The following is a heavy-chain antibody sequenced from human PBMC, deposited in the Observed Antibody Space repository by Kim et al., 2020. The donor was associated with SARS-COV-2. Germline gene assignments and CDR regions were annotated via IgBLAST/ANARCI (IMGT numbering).Heavy chain of an antibody. J-gene: IGHJ6*03. CDR3: ARDLRGYSYGFSDYYYYMDV. CDR1: GFTFSSYS. Sequence: GGSLILSCAASGFTFSSYSMNWVRQAPGKGLEWVSSISSSSSYIYYADSVKGRFTISRDNAKNSLYLQMNSLRAEDTAVYYCARDLRGYSYGFSDYYYYMDVWGKGTTVTVSS. D-gene: IGHD5-18*01. V-gene: IGHV3-21*01. CDR2: ISSSSSYI.